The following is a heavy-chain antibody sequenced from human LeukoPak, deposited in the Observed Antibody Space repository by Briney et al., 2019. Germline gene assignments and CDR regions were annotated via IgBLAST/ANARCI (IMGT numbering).Heavy chain of an antibody. CDR3: ARVYLSVIRGVIHFDY. V-gene: IGHV3-11*01. J-gene: IGHJ4*02. D-gene: IGHD3-10*01. CDR2: ISSSGSTI. CDR1: GFTFSDYY. Sequence: PGGSLRLSCAASGFTFSDYYMSWIRQAPGKGLEWVSYISSSGSTIYYADSVKGRFTISRDNAKNSLYLQINSLRAEDTAVYYCARVYLSVIRGVIHFDYWGQGTLVTVSS.